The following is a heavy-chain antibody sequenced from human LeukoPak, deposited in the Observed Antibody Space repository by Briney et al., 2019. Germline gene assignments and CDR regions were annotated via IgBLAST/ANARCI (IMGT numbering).Heavy chain of an antibody. Sequence: PGGSLRLSCVASGFTVSSNYMSWVRQAPGKGLEWVSVIYSGGSAYYADSVKGRFTISRDNSKNTLYLQMNSLRAEDSAVYYRARGRSKAQNTPYYYYYYMDVWGKGTTVTVSS. CDR2: IYSGGSA. V-gene: IGHV3-66*02. J-gene: IGHJ6*03. D-gene: IGHD1-26*01. CDR3: ARGRSKAQNTPYYYYYYMDV. CDR1: GFTVSSNY.